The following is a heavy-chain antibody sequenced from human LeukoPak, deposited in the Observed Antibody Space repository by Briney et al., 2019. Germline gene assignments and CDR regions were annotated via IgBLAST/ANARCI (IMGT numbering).Heavy chain of an antibody. CDR3: ARLDILTGNYYYFEY. Sequence: GGSLRLSCEASGFTFSDSAMSWVRQASGRGLEWVSLISASGGNSYYADSVKGRFTISRDNAKNTLYLQMNSLRAEDTAVYFCARLDILTGNYYYFEYWGQGSLVTVSS. CDR1: GFTFSDSA. V-gene: IGHV3-23*01. J-gene: IGHJ4*02. CDR2: ISASGGNS. D-gene: IGHD3-9*01.